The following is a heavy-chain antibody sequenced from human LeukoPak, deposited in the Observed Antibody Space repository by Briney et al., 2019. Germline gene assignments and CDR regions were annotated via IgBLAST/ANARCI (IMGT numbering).Heavy chain of an antibody. D-gene: IGHD2-21*02. CDR2: ISYDGKNK. CDR3: GKRGDFTGTDCYYFDY. CDR1: GFTFSNYG. V-gene: IGHV3-30*18. J-gene: IGHJ4*02. Sequence: GGSLRLSCAASGFTFSNYGIHWVRQAPGKGLEWVAAISYDGKNKHYTDSVKGRFTLSRDNSKNALYLQMTSLRGDDTAVYYCGKRGDFTGTDCYYFDYWGQGTSVTVSS.